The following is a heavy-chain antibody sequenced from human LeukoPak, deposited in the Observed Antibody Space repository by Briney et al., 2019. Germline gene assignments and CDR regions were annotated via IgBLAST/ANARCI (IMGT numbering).Heavy chain of an antibody. CDR2: ISSSGSTI. V-gene: IGHV3-11*01. J-gene: IGHJ4*02. CDR3: ARGGLRYFDWLSSPFDY. CDR1: GFTFSHYY. Sequence: GGSLRLSCAPSGFTFSHYYMSWLRQAPGEGLEWVSYISSSGSTIYYADSVKGRFTISRDHAKNSLYLQMNSLRAEDTAVYYCARGGLRYFDWLSSPFDYWGQGTLVTVSS. D-gene: IGHD3-9*01.